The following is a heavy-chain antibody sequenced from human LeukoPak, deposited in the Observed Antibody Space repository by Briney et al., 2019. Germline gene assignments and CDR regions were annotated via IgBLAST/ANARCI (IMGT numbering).Heavy chain of an antibody. J-gene: IGHJ4*02. D-gene: IGHD3-10*01. CDR3: VKEAYYGWGSSPTFYFDY. CDR1: GFSFSDSV. CDR2: ISHDVKTT. V-gene: IGHV3-30*04. Sequence: GKSLRLSCVASGFSFSDSVIHWVRQAPGKGLEWVAVISHDVKTTYYADSAKGRFTISRDNSRNTVFLQMNRLRPEDTAIYYCVKEAYYGWGSSPTFYFDYWGQGTRVTVSS.